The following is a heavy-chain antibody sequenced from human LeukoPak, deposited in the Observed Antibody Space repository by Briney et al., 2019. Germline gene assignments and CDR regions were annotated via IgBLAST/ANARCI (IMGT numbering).Heavy chain of an antibody. CDR1: GGSISSGDYY. CDR2: IYYSGST. CDR3: ARGVYYGSGSDNFDY. V-gene: IGHV4-30-4*01. J-gene: IGHJ4*02. D-gene: IGHD3-10*01. Sequence: PSETLSLTCTVSGGSISSGDYYWSWIRQPPGKGLEWNGYIYYSGSTYYNPSLKSRVTISVDTSKNQFSLKLSSVTAADTAVYCCARGVYYGSGSDNFDYWGQGTLVTVSS.